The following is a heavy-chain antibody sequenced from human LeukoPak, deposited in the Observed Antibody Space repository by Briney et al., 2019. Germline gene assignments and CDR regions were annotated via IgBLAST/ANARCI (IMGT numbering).Heavy chain of an antibody. V-gene: IGHV3-23*01. J-gene: IGHJ6*02. CDR2: IGTDGRNI. CDR3: ANYQQRPPAMDF. Sequence: GGSLRLSCAASDFSFQSFPMIWVRQAPGKGLEWVSVIGTDGRNIHYAHSVKGQFTISRDNSKKTLYLQMTSLRAEDTALYFCANYQQRPPAMDFWGQGTTVTVSS. D-gene: IGHD3-16*02. CDR1: DFSFQSFP.